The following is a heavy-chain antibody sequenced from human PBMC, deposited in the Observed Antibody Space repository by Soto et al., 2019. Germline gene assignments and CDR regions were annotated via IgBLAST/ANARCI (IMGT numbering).Heavy chain of an antibody. CDR1: GFTFSSYG. D-gene: IGHD2-2*01. CDR2: ISYDGSNK. Sequence: ESGGGVVQPGRSLRLSCAASGFTFSSYGMHWVRQAPGKGPEWVAVISYDGSNKYYADSVKGRFTISRDNSKNTLYLQMNSLRAEDTAVYYCSKDAIVVVPAARKYYYYYMDVWGKGTTVTVSS. V-gene: IGHV3-30*18. J-gene: IGHJ6*03. CDR3: SKDAIVVVPAARKYYYYYMDV.